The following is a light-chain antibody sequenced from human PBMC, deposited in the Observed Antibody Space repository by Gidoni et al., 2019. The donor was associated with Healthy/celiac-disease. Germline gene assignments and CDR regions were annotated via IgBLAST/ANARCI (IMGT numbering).Light chain of an antibody. CDR3: MQALQTPPT. CDR2: LGS. V-gene: IGKV2-28*01. J-gene: IGKJ5*01. CDR1: QSLLHSNGYNY. Sequence: DLVMTPSPLSLPVTPGEPASIPCRSSQSLLHSNGYNYLDWDLQKPGQSPQLLIYLGSHRASGVPDRFSGSGSGTDFTLKISRVEAEDVGVYYCMQALQTPPTFGQGTRLEIK.